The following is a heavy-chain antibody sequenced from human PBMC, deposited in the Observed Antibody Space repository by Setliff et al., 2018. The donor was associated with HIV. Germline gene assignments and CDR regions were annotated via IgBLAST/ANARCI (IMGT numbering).Heavy chain of an antibody. CDR2: ISAYSGNT. Sequence: GASVKVSCKASGYTFTSYGISWVRQAPGQGLEWMGWISAYSGNTNYAQKLQGRVTMTTDTSTSTAYMELRCLRSDDTAVYYCARVAWYYSFWSGLGDAFDIWGQGTMVTVSS. D-gene: IGHD3-3*01. V-gene: IGHV1-18*01. CDR3: ARVAWYYSFWSGLGDAFDI. CDR1: GYTFTSYG. J-gene: IGHJ3*02.